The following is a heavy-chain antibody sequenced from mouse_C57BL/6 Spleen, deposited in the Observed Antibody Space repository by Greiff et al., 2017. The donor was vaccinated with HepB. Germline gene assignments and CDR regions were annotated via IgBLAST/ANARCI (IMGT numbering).Heavy chain of an antibody. Sequence: QVQLQQSGAELARPGASVKLSCKASGYTFTSYGIGWVKQRPGQGLEGFGEIYPRSGNTYYNEKFKGKATLTADKSSSTAYMELRSLTSEDSAVYFCARSGLITTVVAPFDYWGQGTTLTVSS. CDR2: IYPRSGNT. J-gene: IGHJ2*01. V-gene: IGHV1-81*01. D-gene: IGHD1-1*01. CDR1: GYTFTSYG. CDR3: ARSGLITTVVAPFDY.